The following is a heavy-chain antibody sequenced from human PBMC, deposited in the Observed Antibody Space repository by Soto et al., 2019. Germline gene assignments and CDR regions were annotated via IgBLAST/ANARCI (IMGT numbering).Heavy chain of an antibody. CDR2: INAGNGNT. CDR1: GYTFNSHA. V-gene: IGHV1-3*01. D-gene: IGHD3-10*02. CDR3: GRDQSGIGYYVDWFDP. J-gene: IGHJ5*02. Sequence: QVQFMQSGAEVKKPGASVKVSCKASGYTFNSHAIHWVRQAPGQRPEWLGWINAGNGNTYCSEKFEGRVTFTRDTAATTVNMELTSLTSEDTAIYYCGRDQSGIGYYVDWFDPWGQGTLVTVSS.